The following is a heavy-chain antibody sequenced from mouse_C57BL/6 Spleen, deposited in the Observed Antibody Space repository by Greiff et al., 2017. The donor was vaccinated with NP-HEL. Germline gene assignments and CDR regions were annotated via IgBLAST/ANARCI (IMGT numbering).Heavy chain of an antibody. V-gene: IGHV1-54*01. Sequence: QVQLQQSGAELVRPGTSVKVSCKASGYAFTNYLIEWVKQRPGQGLEWIGVINPGSGGTNYNEKFKGKATLTADKSSSTAYMQLSSLTSEDSAVCFCARSRGYGSSLFAYWGQGTLVTVSA. CDR2: INPGSGGT. D-gene: IGHD1-1*01. CDR3: ARSRGYGSSLFAY. CDR1: GYAFTNYL. J-gene: IGHJ3*01.